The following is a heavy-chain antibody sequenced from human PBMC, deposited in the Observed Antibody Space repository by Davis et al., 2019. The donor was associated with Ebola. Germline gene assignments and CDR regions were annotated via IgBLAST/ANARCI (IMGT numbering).Heavy chain of an antibody. V-gene: IGHV3-15*01. D-gene: IGHD1-26*01. Sequence: GESLKISCVASGFDFSTAWMTWVRQAPGKGLEWVGRIKSKTDGGTTDYAAPVQGRFTISRDDSRNTLYLRINSLKTEDTAVYYCIRHSGSQWFWGQGTLVTVSS. CDR1: GFDFSTAW. CDR3: IRHSGSQWF. J-gene: IGHJ4*02. CDR2: IKSKTDGGTT.